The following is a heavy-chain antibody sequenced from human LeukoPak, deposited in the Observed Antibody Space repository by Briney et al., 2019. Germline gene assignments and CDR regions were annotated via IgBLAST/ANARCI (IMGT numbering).Heavy chain of an antibody. CDR1: GGTFNTYA. V-gene: IGHV1-69*06. CDR3: ARDQTTYYYDSSGYYQLDY. CDR2: IIPIFDTT. J-gene: IGHJ4*02. Sequence: SVKVSCKASGGTFNTYALSWVRQAPGQGLEWMGGIIPIFDTTNYAQKFQGRVTITADKSTSTAYMELSSLRSEDTAVYYCARDQTTYYYDSSGYYQLDYWGQGTLVTVSS. D-gene: IGHD3-22*01.